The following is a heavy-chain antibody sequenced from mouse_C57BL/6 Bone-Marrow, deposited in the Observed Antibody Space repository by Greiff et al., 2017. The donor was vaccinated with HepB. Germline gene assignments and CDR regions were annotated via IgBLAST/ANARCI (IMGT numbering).Heavy chain of an antibody. J-gene: IGHJ2*01. Sequence: DVQLVESGPELVKPGASVKMSCKASGYTFTDYNMHWVKQSHGKSLEWIGSINPNNGGTSYNQKFKGKDTLTVNKSSSTAYMELRSLTSEDSAVYYCASHYGSSWNYWGQGTTLTVSS. V-gene: IGHV1-22*01. D-gene: IGHD1-1*01. CDR1: GYTFTDYN. CDR3: ASHYGSSWNY. CDR2: INPNNGGT.